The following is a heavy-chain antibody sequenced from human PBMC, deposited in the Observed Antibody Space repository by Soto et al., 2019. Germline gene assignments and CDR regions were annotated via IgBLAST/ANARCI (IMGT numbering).Heavy chain of an antibody. J-gene: IGHJ4*02. V-gene: IGHV1-18*01. CDR2: ISTYNGNT. Sequence: QVQLVQSGAEVKKPGASVKVSCKASGYTFTTYGMSWVRQAPGQGLDWMGWISTYNGNTKYAERLQGRVTMTTDTPASTAYRELRSLRFDDTAVFYWAGGPTNYYEISGNSFLDYWARETLSTVSS. CDR3: AGGPTNYYEISGNSFLDY. CDR1: GYTFTTYG. D-gene: IGHD3-22*01.